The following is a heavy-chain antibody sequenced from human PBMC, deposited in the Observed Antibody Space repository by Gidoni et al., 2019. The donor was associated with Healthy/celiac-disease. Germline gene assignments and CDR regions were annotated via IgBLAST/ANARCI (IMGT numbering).Heavy chain of an antibody. CDR2: ISSSSSYI. J-gene: IGHJ4*02. Sequence: EVQLVESGGGLVKPGGSLRLSCAASGFTFSSYSMNWVRQAPGKGLEWVSSISSSSSYIYYADSVKGRFTISRDNAKNSLYLQMNSLRAEDTAVYYCARGMGYEEYFDYWGQGTLVTVSS. D-gene: IGHD5-12*01. CDR3: ARGMGYEEYFDY. V-gene: IGHV3-21*01. CDR1: GFTFSSYS.